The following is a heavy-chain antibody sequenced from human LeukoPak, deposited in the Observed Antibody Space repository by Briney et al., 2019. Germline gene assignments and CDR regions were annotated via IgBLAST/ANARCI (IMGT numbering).Heavy chain of an antibody. J-gene: IGHJ3*02. Sequence: ASVKASCKASGGTFSSYAISWVRQAPGQGLEWMGGIIPIFGTANYAQKFQGRVTITADESTSTAYMELSSLRSEDTAVYYCAREGVYYYDSSGYWEGTIWGQGTMVTVSS. D-gene: IGHD3-22*01. CDR1: GGTFSSYA. CDR2: IIPIFGTA. CDR3: AREGVYYYDSSGYWEGTI. V-gene: IGHV1-69*01.